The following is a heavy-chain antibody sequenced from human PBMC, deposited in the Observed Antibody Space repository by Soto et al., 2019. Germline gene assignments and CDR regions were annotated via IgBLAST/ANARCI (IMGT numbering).Heavy chain of an antibody. CDR1: GFTFSSYA. D-gene: IGHD6-6*01. CDR2: ISYDGSNK. CDR3: ARGESSSSFSYYYGMDV. J-gene: IGHJ6*02. V-gene: IGHV3-30-3*01. Sequence: GGSLRLSCAASGFTFSSYAMHWVRQAPGKGLEWVAVISYDGSNKYYADSVKGRFTISRDNSKNTLYLQMNSLRAEDTAVYYCARGESSSSFSYYYGMDVWGQGTTVTVSS.